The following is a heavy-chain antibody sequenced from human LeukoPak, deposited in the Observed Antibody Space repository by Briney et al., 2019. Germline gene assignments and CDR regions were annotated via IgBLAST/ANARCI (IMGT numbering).Heavy chain of an antibody. CDR3: ARTLYYDFWMFDY. Sequence: ASVKVSCKASGYTFTGYYMHWVRQAPGQGLEWMGWINPNSGGTNYAQKFQGRVAMTRDTSISTAYMELSRLRSDDTAVYYCARTLYYDFWMFDYWGQGTLVTVSS. D-gene: IGHD3-3*01. V-gene: IGHV1-2*02. J-gene: IGHJ4*02. CDR2: INPNSGGT. CDR1: GYTFTGYY.